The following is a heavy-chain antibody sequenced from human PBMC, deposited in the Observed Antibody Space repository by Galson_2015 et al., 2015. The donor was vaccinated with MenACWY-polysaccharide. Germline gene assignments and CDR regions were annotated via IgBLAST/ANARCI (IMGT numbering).Heavy chain of an antibody. J-gene: IGHJ6*02. Sequence: SVKVSCKASGYTFTNYGISWVRQAPGNGLEWLGWINPKSGGAKYAQDFQGRVTMTRDTSNGTAYMDLSRLRSDDTAVYFCARGHNWAYYYGMDVWGQGTTVTVSS. D-gene: IGHD5-24*01. CDR1: GYTFTNYG. CDR3: ARGHNWAYYYGMDV. V-gene: IGHV1-2*02. CDR2: INPKSGGA.